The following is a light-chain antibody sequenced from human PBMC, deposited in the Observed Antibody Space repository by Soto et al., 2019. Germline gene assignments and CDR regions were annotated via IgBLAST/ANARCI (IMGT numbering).Light chain of an antibody. CDR2: DAS. Sequence: EIVLTHSPGTVSLSSRARATLSCRASQSVGTYLAWYQQKPGQAPRLLIFDASKRATGIPARFSGSGSGTDFTLTISSLETEDLAVYYCQHRSEWPVSFGQGTRLEI. CDR3: QHRSEWPVS. CDR1: QSVGTY. V-gene: IGKV3-11*01. J-gene: IGKJ5*01.